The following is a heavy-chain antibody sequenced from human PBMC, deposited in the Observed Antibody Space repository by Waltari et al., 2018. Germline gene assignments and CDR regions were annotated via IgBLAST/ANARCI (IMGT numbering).Heavy chain of an antibody. CDR1: GGSISSSSYY. J-gene: IGHJ5*02. Sequence: QLQLQESGPGLVKPSETLSLTCTVSGGSISSSSYYWGWIRQPPGKGLEWIGSIYHSGSTYYNPSLKSRVTISVDTSKNQFSLKLSSVTAADTAVYYCARLPGGLRYFGNWFDPWGQGTLVTVSS. D-gene: IGHD3-9*01. V-gene: IGHV4-39*07. CDR3: ARLPGGLRYFGNWFDP. CDR2: IYHSGST.